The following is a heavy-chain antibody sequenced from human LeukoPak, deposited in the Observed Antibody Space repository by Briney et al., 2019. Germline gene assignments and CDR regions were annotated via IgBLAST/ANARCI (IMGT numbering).Heavy chain of an antibody. Sequence: ASVKVSCKASGYTFCSYFMHWVRQTPGQGLEWMGIINPSGGATIYAQKFEGRVTMTRDMSTSTVYMEVSSLRSEDTAVYYCARGTDGYNWISQGNNWFDPWGQGALVTVSS. D-gene: IGHD5-24*01. CDR2: INPSGGAT. J-gene: IGHJ5*02. CDR1: GYTFCSYF. V-gene: IGHV1-46*01. CDR3: ARGTDGYNWISQGNNWFDP.